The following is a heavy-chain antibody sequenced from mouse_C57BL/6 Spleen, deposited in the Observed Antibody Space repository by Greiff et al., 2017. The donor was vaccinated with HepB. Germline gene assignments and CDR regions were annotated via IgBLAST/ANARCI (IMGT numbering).Heavy chain of an antibody. J-gene: IGHJ2*01. D-gene: IGHD3-3*01. Sequence: QVQLKQPGAELVKPGASVKLSCKASGYTFTSYWMHWVKQRPGQGLEWIGMIHPNSGSTNYNEKFKSKATLTVDKSSSTAYMQLSSLTSEDSAVYYCARMRDVPFDYWGQGTTLTVSS. CDR3: ARMRDVPFDY. V-gene: IGHV1-64*01. CDR2: IHPNSGST. CDR1: GYTFTSYW.